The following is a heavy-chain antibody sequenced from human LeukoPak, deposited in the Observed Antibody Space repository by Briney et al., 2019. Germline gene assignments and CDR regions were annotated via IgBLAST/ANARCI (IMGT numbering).Heavy chain of an antibody. Sequence: GGSLRLSCAASGFTFSSYWMHWVRQAPGKGLMGVSRINSDGSSTSYADSVKGRFTISRDNAKNTLYLQMNSLRAEDTAVYYCARGLSGYSSSLGYWGQGTLVTVSS. CDR3: ARGLSGYSSSLGY. D-gene: IGHD6-6*01. J-gene: IGHJ4*02. CDR1: GFTFSSYW. V-gene: IGHV3-74*01. CDR2: INSDGSST.